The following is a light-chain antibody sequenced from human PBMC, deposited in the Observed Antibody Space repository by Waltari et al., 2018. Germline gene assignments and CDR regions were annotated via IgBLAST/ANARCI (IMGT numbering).Light chain of an antibody. Sequence: EVLMTQSPATLSVSPGEGATLSCRASQRVNANVAWYQQRPGQAPRLLIYSASTRATGIPARFSGSGDGTAFTLTITSLQSEDFAVYYCQQGYTFGQGTKLEIK. J-gene: IGKJ2*01. CDR3: QQGYT. V-gene: IGKV3-15*01. CDR1: QRVNAN. CDR2: SAS.